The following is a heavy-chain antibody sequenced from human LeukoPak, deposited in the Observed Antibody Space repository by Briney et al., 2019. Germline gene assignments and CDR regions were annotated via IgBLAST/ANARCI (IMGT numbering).Heavy chain of an antibody. J-gene: IGHJ6*02. Sequence: GASVKVSCKASGYTFTDYYIHWVRQAPGQGLEWMGGIIPIYVTANYAQKFQGRVTITADESTSTAYMELSSLRSEDTAVYYCARVVDVDIVATKVAAADERLYYYYYGMDVWGQGTTVTVSS. CDR3: ARVVDVDIVATKVAAADERLYYYYYGMDV. CDR2: IIPIYVTA. D-gene: IGHD5-12*01. CDR1: GYTFTDYY. V-gene: IGHV1-69*13.